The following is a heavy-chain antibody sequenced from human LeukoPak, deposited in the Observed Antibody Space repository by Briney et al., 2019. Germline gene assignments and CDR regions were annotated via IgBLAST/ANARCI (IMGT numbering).Heavy chain of an antibody. CDR3: AGERTGDSSGYSAFGI. Sequence: ASVKVSCKASGYTFTGYYMHWVRQAPGQGLEWMGWINPNSGGTNYAQKFQGRVTMTRDTSISTAYMELSRLRSDDTGVYYCAGERTGDSSGYSAFGIWGQGTMVTVSS. D-gene: IGHD3-22*01. V-gene: IGHV1-2*02. CDR2: INPNSGGT. J-gene: IGHJ3*02. CDR1: GYTFTGYY.